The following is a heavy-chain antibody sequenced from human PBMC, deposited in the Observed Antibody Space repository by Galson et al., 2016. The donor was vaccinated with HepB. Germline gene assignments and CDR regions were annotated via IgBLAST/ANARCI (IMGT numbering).Heavy chain of an antibody. CDR1: GYTFTSYY. D-gene: IGHD6-13*01. Sequence: SVKVSCKASGYTFTSYYMHWVRQAPGQGLEWMGIINPSGGSTNYAQKFQGRVTMTRDTSTSTVYMELSSLSSEDTAVYYCARDGSSWYKELVAFDIWGQGTMVTVSS. CDR3: ARDGSSWYKELVAFDI. V-gene: IGHV1-46*01. CDR2: INPSGGST. J-gene: IGHJ3*02.